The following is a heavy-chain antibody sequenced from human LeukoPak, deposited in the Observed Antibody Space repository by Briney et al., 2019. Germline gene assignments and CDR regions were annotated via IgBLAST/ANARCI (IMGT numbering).Heavy chain of an antibody. J-gene: IGHJ4*02. Sequence: SVKVSCKASGGTFSSYAISWVRQAPGQGLEWMGGIIPIFGTANYAQKFQGRVTITTDESTSTAYMELRSLRSDDTAVYYCALIPYCTTITCYYFDYWGQGTLVTVSS. CDR3: ALIPYCTTITCYYFDY. CDR1: GGTFSSYA. D-gene: IGHD2-8*01. CDR2: IIPIFGTA. V-gene: IGHV1-69*05.